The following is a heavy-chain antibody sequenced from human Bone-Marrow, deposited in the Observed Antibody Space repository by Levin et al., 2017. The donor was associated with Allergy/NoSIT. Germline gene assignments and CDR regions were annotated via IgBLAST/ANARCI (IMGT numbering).Heavy chain of an antibody. J-gene: IGHJ4*02. CDR1: GGSINNNY. CDR2: IEDGGGT. Sequence: SSETLSLTCSVSGGSINNNYWSWIRQPPGKGLEWIGYIEDGGGTTYNPSLRSRVTISVDMSKNQVSLKLNSVTAADTAVYFCTRGPWLSVDSTPFDSWGQGTLVTVSS. D-gene: IGHD2/OR15-2a*01. CDR3: TRGPWLSVDSTPFDS. V-gene: IGHV4-59*01.